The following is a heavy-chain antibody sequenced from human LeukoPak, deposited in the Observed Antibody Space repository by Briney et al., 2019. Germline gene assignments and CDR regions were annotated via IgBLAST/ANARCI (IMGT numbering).Heavy chain of an antibody. CDR2: IRYDGSNK. V-gene: IGHV3-30*02. CDR3: AKRDLPY. J-gene: IGHJ4*02. CDR1: GFTFSSYG. Sequence: GGSLRLSCAASGFTFSSYGMHWVRQAPGKGLEWVAFIRYDGSNKYYADSVKGRFTISRDSSKNTLYLQMTTLRADDTAVYYCAKRDLPYWGQGTLVTVSS.